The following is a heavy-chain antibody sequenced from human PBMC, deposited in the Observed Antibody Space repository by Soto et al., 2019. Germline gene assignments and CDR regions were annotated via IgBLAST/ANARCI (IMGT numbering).Heavy chain of an antibody. CDR3: AREGSGYNF. CDR2: IIPVFGRP. CDR1: GGTFSSFG. D-gene: IGHD5-12*01. J-gene: IGHJ1*01. V-gene: IGHV1-69*01. Sequence: QVQLVQSGAELKKPGSSVKVSCKASGGTFSSFGISWVRQAPGQGLEWMGGIIPVFGRPNYAQRYRGRPTITADESTNTVYMELIDLRSEDTAVYYCAREGSGYNFWGQGTQVTVSS.